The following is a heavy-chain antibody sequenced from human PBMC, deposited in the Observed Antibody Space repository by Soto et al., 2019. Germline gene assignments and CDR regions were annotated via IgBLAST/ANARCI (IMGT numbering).Heavy chain of an antibody. CDR2: IYPGDSDT. V-gene: IGHV5-51*01. CDR1: GSSFTSYW. J-gene: IGHJ6*02. CDR3: ARQLVVPGATYYYYCMDV. Sequence: GEYLKISCKGSGSSFTSYWIGWVRQMPGKGLEWMGSIYPGDSDTRYSPSLQGQGTISADKSISTAYLQWSSLKASGTAMHYCARQLVVPGATYYYYCMDVWGQGTTVTVSS. D-gene: IGHD2-2*01.